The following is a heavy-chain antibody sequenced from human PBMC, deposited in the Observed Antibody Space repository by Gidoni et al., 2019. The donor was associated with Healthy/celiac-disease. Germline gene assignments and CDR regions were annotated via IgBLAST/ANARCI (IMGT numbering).Heavy chain of an antibody. CDR3: ARGHYYYYYCMDV. V-gene: IGHV4-59*01. CDR1: GGSISSYY. CDR2: IYYSWST. Sequence: QVQLQASGPVLVKPSETLSLTCTVSGGSISSYYWSWIRQPPGKGLEWIGYIYYSWSTNYNPSLKSRVTISVDTSKNQFSLKLSSVTAADTAVYYCARGHYYYYYCMDVWGKGTTVTVSS. J-gene: IGHJ6*03.